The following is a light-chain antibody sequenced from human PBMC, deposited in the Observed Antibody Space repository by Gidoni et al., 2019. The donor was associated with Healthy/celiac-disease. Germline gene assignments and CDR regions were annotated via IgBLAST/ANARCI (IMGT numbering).Light chain of an antibody. V-gene: IGLV4-69*01. Sequence: QLVLTQSPSASASLAASVKLTCTLSSGHSSYAIAWHQQQPEKGPRYLMKLNSDGSHSKGDGIPDRFSGSSSGAERYLTISSLQSEDEADYYCQTWGTGILVFGTGTKVTVL. CDR2: LNSDGSH. CDR1: SGHSSYA. CDR3: QTWGTGILV. J-gene: IGLJ1*01.